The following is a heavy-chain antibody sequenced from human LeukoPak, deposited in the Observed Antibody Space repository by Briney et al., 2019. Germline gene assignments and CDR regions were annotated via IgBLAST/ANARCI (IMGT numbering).Heavy chain of an antibody. CDR3: AKDGGRGDHEKDYYMDV. Sequence: GGSLRLSCAASGFTFSSYEMHWVRQAPGKGLEWIADISSSGTTMYYADSVKGRFTISRDNSKNTLYLQMNSLRAEDTAVYYCAKDGGRGDHEKDYYMDVWGKGTTVTVSS. CDR2: ISSSGTTM. CDR1: GFTFSSYE. D-gene: IGHD3-16*01. V-gene: IGHV3-48*03. J-gene: IGHJ6*03.